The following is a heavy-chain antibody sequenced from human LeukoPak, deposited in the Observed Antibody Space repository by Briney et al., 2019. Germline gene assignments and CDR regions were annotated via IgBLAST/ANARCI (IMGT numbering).Heavy chain of an antibody. V-gene: IGHV4-4*02. CDR3: ERNFDY. CDR1: GGSISRNNW. J-gene: IGHJ4*02. Sequence: SGTLSLTCTVSGGSISRNNWWSWVRQPPGKGLEWIGEIYHSGITNYNPSLKSRVTISIDTSKNQFSLKLDSVTAADTAMYYCERNFDYWGQGTLVTVSS. CDR2: IYHSGIT.